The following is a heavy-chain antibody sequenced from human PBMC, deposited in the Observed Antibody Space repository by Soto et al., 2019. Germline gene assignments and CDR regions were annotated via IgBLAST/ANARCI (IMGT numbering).Heavy chain of an antibody. D-gene: IGHD1-20*01. Sequence: SGGSLRLSCAASGFTLGLYGMHWVRQAPGKGLECLGVISFDGSKKDHVDAVKGRFIIYRDNSRSLVHLQMNSLRADDTAVYHCAKDLAPEIGKGSSWYYYGMDVWGQGTTVTVYS. CDR1: GFTLGLYG. CDR3: AKDLAPEIGKGSSWYYYGMDV. CDR2: ISFDGSKK. V-gene: IGHV3-33*06. J-gene: IGHJ6*02.